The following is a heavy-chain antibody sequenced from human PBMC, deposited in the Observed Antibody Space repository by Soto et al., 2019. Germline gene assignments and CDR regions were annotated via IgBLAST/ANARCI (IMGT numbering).Heavy chain of an antibody. CDR2: ITSTSSTK. J-gene: IGHJ6*02. D-gene: IGHD3-10*01. CDR1: GFTFSSHA. V-gene: IGHV3-48*02. Sequence: HPGGSLRLSCAASGFTFSSHAVNWVRQAPGKGLEWLSYITSTSSTKSYADSVKGRFTISRDNAKNSLYLQMNSLRDEDTAVYYCARRITMVRGPYYYYALDVWGQGTTVTVSS. CDR3: ARRITMVRGPYYYYALDV.